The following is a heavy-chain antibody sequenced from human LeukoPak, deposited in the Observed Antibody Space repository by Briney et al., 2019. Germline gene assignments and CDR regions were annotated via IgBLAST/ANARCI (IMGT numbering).Heavy chain of an antibody. CDR3: AKVAEKSLTTVDKGWFDP. CDR2: ISGSGRST. D-gene: IGHD4-11*01. CDR1: GFTFSSYA. J-gene: IGHJ5*02. V-gene: IGHV3-23*01. Sequence: GGSLRLSCAASGFTFSSYAMSWVRQDPGKGLEWVSAISGSGRSTYYADSVKGRFTISRDNSKDTLFLQMDSQRDDDTALYYCAKVAEKSLTTVDKGWFDPWGQGTLVTVSS.